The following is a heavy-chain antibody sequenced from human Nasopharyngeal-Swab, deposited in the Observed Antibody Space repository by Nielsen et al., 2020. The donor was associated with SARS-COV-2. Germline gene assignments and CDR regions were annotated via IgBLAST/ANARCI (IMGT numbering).Heavy chain of an antibody. CDR3: ARGDPYYYGMDV. V-gene: IGHV3-53*01. CDR2: IYSGGST. J-gene: IGHJ6*02. Sequence: VRQAPGKGLEWVSVIYSGGSTYYADSVKGRFTISRDNSKNTLYLQMNSLRAEDTAVYYCARGDPYYYGMDVWGQGTTVTSP.